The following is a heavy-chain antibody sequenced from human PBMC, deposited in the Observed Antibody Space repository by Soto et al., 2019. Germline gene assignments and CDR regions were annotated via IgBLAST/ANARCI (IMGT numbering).Heavy chain of an antibody. J-gene: IGHJ4*02. Sequence: QMQLQESGPGLVKPSETLSLTCTVSGGSISSSSYYWGWIRQPPGQGLEWLGTIYSLGNTYYNPSLKSRVTIPVDKSTSQLCLKLSSVTAPDTAVFYCARQIYDSSGYYYAYWGQGTLVSVS. V-gene: IGHV4-39*01. CDR2: IYSLGNT. CDR1: GGSISSSSYY. CDR3: ARQIYDSSGYYYAY. D-gene: IGHD3-22*01.